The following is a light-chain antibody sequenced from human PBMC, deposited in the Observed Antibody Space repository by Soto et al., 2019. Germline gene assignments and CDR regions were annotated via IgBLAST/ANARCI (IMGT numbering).Light chain of an antibody. CDR3: QQYHNWPPLT. J-gene: IGKJ4*01. V-gene: IGKV3-15*01. Sequence: EIVMTQSPAILSVSPGERATLSCRASQSVNSNLAWYQQKPGQAPRLLIYGASTRATGIPARFSGSGSGTEFTLTISSLQSEDFAVYYCQQYHNWPPLTFGGGTKVEI. CDR1: QSVNSN. CDR2: GAS.